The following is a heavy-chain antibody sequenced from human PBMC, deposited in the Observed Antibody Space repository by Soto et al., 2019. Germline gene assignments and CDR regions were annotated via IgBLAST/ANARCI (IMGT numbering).Heavy chain of an antibody. CDR3: ANPPRY. J-gene: IGHJ4*02. CDR2: IIPISGIA. CDR1: GGTFSSYT. V-gene: IGHV1-69*02. Sequence: QVQLVQSGAEVKKPGSSVKVSCKASGGTFSSYTISWVRQAPGQGLEWMGRIIPISGIANHAQKFQGRVTITADKSTGPAYMELSSLRSEDTAVYSCANPPRYWGQGTLVTVSS.